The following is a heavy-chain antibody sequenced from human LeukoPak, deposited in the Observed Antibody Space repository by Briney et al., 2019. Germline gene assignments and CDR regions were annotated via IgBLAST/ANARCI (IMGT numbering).Heavy chain of an antibody. Sequence: GGSLRLSCAASGFTFSSYAMHWVRQAPGKGLEWVSTISGGGGSTYYADSVKGRFTISRDNSKNTLYLQVNSLRAEDTAVYYCAKRGKWDVTPFDYWGQGTLVTVSS. J-gene: IGHJ4*02. CDR1: GFTFSSYA. CDR2: ISGGGGST. CDR3: AKRGKWDVTPFDY. V-gene: IGHV3-23*01. D-gene: IGHD1-26*01.